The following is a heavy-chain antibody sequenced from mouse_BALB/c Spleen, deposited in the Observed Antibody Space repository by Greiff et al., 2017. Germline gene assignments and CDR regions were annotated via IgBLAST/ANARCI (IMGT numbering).Heavy chain of an antibody. V-gene: IGHV1-12*01. CDR1: GYTFTSYN. D-gene: IGHD2-3*01. CDR3: ARGGYWIDY. CDR2: IYPGNGDT. J-gene: IGHJ2*01. Sequence: LQQPGAELVKPGASVKMSCKASGYTFTSYNMHWVKQTPGQGLEWIGAIYPGNGDTSYNQKFKGKATLTADKSSSTAYMQLSSLTSEDSAVDYCARGGYWIDYWGQGTTLTVSS.